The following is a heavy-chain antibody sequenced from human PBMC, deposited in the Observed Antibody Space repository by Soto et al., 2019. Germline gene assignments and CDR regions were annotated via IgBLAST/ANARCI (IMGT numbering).Heavy chain of an antibody. V-gene: IGHV3-53*01. CDR2: IYSGGST. Sequence: GGSLRLSCAASGFTVSSNYMSWVRRAPGKGLEWVSVIYSGGSTYYADSVKGRFTISRDNSKNTLYLQMNSLRAEDTAVYYCERERMDSSGYSYFDYWGQGTLVTVSS. J-gene: IGHJ4*02. CDR3: ERERMDSSGYSYFDY. CDR1: GFTVSSNY. D-gene: IGHD3-22*01.